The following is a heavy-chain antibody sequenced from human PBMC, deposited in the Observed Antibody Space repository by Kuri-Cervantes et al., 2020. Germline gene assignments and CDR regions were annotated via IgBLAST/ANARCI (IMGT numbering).Heavy chain of an antibody. Sequence: SETLSLTCAVSGGSISSSNWWSWVRQPPGKGLEWIGEIYHSGSTNYSPSLKSRVTISVDTSKNQFSLKLSSVTAADAAVYYCATGAMVQAVTILYSFDYWGQGTLVTVSS. J-gene: IGHJ4*02. V-gene: IGHV4-4*02. CDR3: ATGAMVQAVTILYSFDY. CDR2: IYHSGST. CDR1: GGSISSSNW. D-gene: IGHD3-10*01.